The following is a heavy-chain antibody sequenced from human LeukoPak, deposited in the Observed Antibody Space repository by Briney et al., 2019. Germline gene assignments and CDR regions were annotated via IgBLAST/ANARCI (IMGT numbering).Heavy chain of an antibody. Sequence: ASVKVSCKASGHTFTTYYVHLVRQAPGQVLEWMGVINPSGDGTNYPQRFQGRVTLTRDTSTSTVYMELSSLRSEDTAIYYCAKETPNTGWFDPWGQGTLVTVSS. CDR1: GHTFTTYY. CDR2: INPSGDGT. CDR3: AKETPNTGWFDP. J-gene: IGHJ5*02. D-gene: IGHD1-14*01. V-gene: IGHV1-46*01.